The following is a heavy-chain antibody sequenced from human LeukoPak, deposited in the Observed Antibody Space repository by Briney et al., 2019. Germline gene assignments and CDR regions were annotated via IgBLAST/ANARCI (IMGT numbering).Heavy chain of an antibody. Sequence: PGGSLRLSCAASGFTFSSYWMHWVRQAPGKGLVWVSRINSDGSSTNYADSVKGRFTISRDNAKNTLYLQMNSLRAEDTAVYYCARAEWELRGLPAWGQGTMVTVSS. CDR2: INSDGSST. CDR3: ARAEWELRGLPA. V-gene: IGHV3-74*01. J-gene: IGHJ3*01. CDR1: GFTFSSYW. D-gene: IGHD1-26*01.